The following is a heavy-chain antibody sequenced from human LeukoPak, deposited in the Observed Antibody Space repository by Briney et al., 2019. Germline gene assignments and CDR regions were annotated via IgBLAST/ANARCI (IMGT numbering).Heavy chain of an antibody. Sequence: GRSLRLSCAASGFTFSSYAMHWVRQAPGKGLEWVAVISYDGSNKYYADSVKGRFTISRDNTKNTLYLQMNSLRAEDTAVYYCARVLAAAGLFDYWGQGTLVTVSS. J-gene: IGHJ4*02. CDR1: GFTFSSYA. CDR3: ARVLAAAGLFDY. CDR2: ISYDGSNK. D-gene: IGHD6-13*01. V-gene: IGHV3-30*04.